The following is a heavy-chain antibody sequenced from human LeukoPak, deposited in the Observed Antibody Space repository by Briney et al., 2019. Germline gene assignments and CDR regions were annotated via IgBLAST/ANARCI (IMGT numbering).Heavy chain of an antibody. CDR2: MNPNSDNT. D-gene: IGHD2-15*01. Sequence: ASVKVSCKASGYTFTGYDISWVRQATGQGLEWMGWMNPNSDNTGYAQKFQGRLTITRNTSISTAYMELSSLGSYDTAVYYCARDRITDAAFDPWGQGTLVTVSS. CDR1: GYTFTGYD. V-gene: IGHV1-8*03. J-gene: IGHJ5*02. CDR3: ARDRITDAAFDP.